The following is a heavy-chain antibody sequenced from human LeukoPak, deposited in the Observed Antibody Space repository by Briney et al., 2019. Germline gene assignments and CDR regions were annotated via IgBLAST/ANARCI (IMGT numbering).Heavy chain of an antibody. D-gene: IGHD2-2*01. CDR2: ISSSGSTI. CDR1: GFTFSNAW. CDR3: ARIRQLEYYFDY. J-gene: IGHJ4*02. V-gene: IGHV3-11*04. Sequence: GGSLRLSCAASGFTFSNAWMSWVRQAPGKGLEWVSYISSSGSTIYYADSVKGRFTISRDNAKNSLYLQMNSLRAEDTAVYYCARIRQLEYYFDYWGQGTLVTVSS.